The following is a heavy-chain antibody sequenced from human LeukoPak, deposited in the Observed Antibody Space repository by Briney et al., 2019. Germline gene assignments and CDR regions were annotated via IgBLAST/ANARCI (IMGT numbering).Heavy chain of an antibody. V-gene: IGHV3-30*02. CDR3: ASSTPPLRFLEWLSPGDYYYMDV. CDR2: IRYDGSNK. J-gene: IGHJ6*03. D-gene: IGHD3-3*01. CDR1: GFTFSSYG. Sequence: PGGSLRLSCAASGFTFSSYGMHWVRQAPGKGLEWVAFIRYDGSNKYYADSVKGRFTISRDNSKNTLYLQMNSLRAEDTAVYYCASSTPPLRFLEWLSPGDYYYMDVWGKGTTVTVSS.